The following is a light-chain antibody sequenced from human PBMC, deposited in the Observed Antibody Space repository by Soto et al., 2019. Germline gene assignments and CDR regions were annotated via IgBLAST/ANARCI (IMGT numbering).Light chain of an antibody. Sequence: EIGLTQSPATVSWSPGERATLSCMAIQSVSSSYLAWYQQKPGQAPRLLIYGASSRATGIPDRFSGSGSGTDFSLTISRLEPEDFAVYYCQHYGRSPPWTFGQGTKVDIK. CDR2: GAS. V-gene: IGKV3-20*01. J-gene: IGKJ1*01. CDR3: QHYGRSPPWT. CDR1: QSVSSSY.